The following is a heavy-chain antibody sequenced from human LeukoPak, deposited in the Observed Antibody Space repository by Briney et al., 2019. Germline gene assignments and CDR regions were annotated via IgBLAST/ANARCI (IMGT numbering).Heavy chain of an antibody. J-gene: IGHJ4*02. V-gene: IGHV1-2*02. D-gene: IGHD2-8*01. Sequence: ASVKVSCKASGYTFTGYYMHWVRQAPGQGLEWMGWINPNSGGINYAQKFQGRVTMTRDTSISTAYMELSRLRSDDTAVYYCAREDIVLMVYGSFGFDYWGQGTLVTVSS. CDR2: INPNSGGI. CDR1: GYTFTGYY. CDR3: AREDIVLMVYGSFGFDY.